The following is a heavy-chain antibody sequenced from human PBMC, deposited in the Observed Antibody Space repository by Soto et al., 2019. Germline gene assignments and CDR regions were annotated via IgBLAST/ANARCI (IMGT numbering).Heavy chain of an antibody. CDR1: GYTFTSYA. CDR2: INAGNGNT. Sequence: ASLKVPCKASGYTFTSYAMHWVRQAPGQRLEWMGWINAGNGNTKYSQKFQGRVTITRDTSASTAYMALSSLRSEDTSVYYCARSRKTDYYDTSGSIPAAFDVSGAGPMVT. J-gene: IGHJ3*01. D-gene: IGHD3-22*01. V-gene: IGHV1-3*01. CDR3: ARSRKTDYYDTSGSIPAAFDV.